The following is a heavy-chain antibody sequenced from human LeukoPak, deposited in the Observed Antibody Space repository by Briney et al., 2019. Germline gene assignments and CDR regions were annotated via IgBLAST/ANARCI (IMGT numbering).Heavy chain of an antibody. CDR3: VVLLWFGEFKPY. V-gene: IGHV1-8*01. Sequence: ASVKVSCKASGYTFTSYDINWVRQATGQGLEWMGWMNPNSGNTGYAQKFQGRVTMTRNTSISTAYMELSSLRSEDTAVYYCVVLLWFGEFKPYWGQGTLVTVSS. CDR2: MNPNSGNT. J-gene: IGHJ4*02. D-gene: IGHD3-10*01. CDR1: GYTFTSYD.